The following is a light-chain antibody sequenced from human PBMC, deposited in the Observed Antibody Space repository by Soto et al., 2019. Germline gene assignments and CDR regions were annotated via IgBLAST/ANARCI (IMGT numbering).Light chain of an antibody. J-gene: IGKJ1*01. CDR3: MEGTHWPRT. V-gene: IGKV2-30*01. CDR1: QSLVYRDGNSY. Sequence: DVVMTQSPLSLPVTLGQPASISCRSSQSLVYRDGNSYLTWFQQRPGQSPRRLIYKVSNRDSGVPDRFSGSGSGTDFTLEISRVEAEDVGIYYCMEGTHWPRTFGQGTKVEIK. CDR2: KVS.